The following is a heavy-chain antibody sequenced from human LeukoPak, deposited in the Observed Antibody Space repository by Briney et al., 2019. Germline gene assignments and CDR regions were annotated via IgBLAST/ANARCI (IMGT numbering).Heavy chain of an antibody. CDR1: VFTVSSNY. CDR3: ASGLNKAAGEEVRDY. V-gene: IGHV3-53*01. J-gene: IGHJ4*02. D-gene: IGHD6-13*01. Sequence: GGSLRLSCAASVFTVSSNYMSWVRQAPGKGLEWVSVIYSGGSTYYADSVKGRFTISRDNSKNTLYLQMNSLRAEDTAVYYCASGLNKAAGEEVRDYWGQGTLVTVSS. CDR2: IYSGGST.